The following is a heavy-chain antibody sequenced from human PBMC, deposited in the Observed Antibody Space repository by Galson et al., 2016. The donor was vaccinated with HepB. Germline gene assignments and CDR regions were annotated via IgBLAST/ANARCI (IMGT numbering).Heavy chain of an antibody. CDR1: GFAFEEYT. CDR3: ANERGKYFEN. V-gene: IGHV3-43*01. Sequence: SLRLSCAASGFAFEEYTMHWVRQVPGKGLEWVSLITLNGGYTYDADSVKGRFTISRDNSKNSLYLQMNSPRPEDTALYYCANERGKYFENWDQGTLVTVSS. J-gene: IGHJ4*02. CDR2: ITLNGGYT.